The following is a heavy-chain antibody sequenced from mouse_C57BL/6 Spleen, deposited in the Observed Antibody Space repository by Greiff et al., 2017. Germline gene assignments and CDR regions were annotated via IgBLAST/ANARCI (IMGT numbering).Heavy chain of an antibody. CDR1: GYAFSSSW. Sequence: VQLQQSGPELVKPGASVKISCKASGYAFSSSWMNWVKQRPGKGLEWIGRIYPGDGDTYYNGKFKGKATLTADKSSSTAYMQRSSLTSEDSAVYFCAMSSNNVYCDFDDWGKGTSVTVSS. CDR2: IYPGDGDT. V-gene: IGHV1-82*01. D-gene: IGHD2-4*01. J-gene: IGHJ4*01. CDR3: AMSSNNVYCDFDD.